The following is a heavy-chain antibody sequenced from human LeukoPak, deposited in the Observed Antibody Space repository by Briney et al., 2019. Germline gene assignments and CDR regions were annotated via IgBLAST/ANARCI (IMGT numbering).Heavy chain of an antibody. CDR1: GFNFSSYA. J-gene: IGHJ4*02. CDR2: ISDSGDIP. D-gene: IGHD5-12*01. Sequence: PGGSLRLSCAASGFNFSSYAMNWVRQAPGKGLDWVSRISDSGDIPYYADSVKGRFTISRDNSKNTLYLQMNSLRAEDTAVYYCAKDRAGYSGARGFDYWGQGTLVTVSS. V-gene: IGHV3-23*01. CDR3: AKDRAGYSGARGFDY.